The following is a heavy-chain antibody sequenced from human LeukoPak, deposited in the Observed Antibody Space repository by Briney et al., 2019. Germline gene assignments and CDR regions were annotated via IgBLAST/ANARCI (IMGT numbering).Heavy chain of an antibody. CDR3: ARGHAYYDILTGYSIYAMDI. Sequence: ASVKVSCKASGYTFTDYDINWVRQATGQGLEWMGWMNPKSGNTGYAQKFQGRVNVTRITSITTAYMVLSSLRSEDTAVYYCARGHAYYDILTGYSIYAMDIWGQGTMVTVSS. D-gene: IGHD3-9*01. CDR2: MNPKSGNT. V-gene: IGHV1-8*01. J-gene: IGHJ3*01. CDR1: GYTFTDYD.